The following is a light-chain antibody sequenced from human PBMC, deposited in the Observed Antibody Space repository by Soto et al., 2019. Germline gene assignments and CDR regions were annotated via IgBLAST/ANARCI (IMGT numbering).Light chain of an antibody. CDR3: QQSYSTPRT. CDR2: AAS. J-gene: IGKJ1*01. V-gene: IGKV1-39*01. Sequence: DIQMTQSPSSLSASVGDRVTITCRASQSISSYLNWYQQKPGKVPKLLIYAASSLQSGVPSRFSGSGSGTDFTLTISSLQPEDFATYYCQQSYSTPRTFGQGTKVEIE. CDR1: QSISSY.